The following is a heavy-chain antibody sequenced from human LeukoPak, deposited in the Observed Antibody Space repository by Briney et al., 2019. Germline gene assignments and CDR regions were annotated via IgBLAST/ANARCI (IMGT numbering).Heavy chain of an antibody. V-gene: IGHV4-38-2*02. Sequence: PSETLSLTCTVSGYSISSGYYWGWIRQPPGKGLEWIGSIYHSGSTYYTPSLKSRVTISVETSKNQFSLKLSSVTAADTAVYYCARGGWTILYWFDPWGQGTLVTVSS. CDR1: GYSISSGYY. CDR3: ARGGWTILYWFDP. J-gene: IGHJ5*02. D-gene: IGHD5-24*01. CDR2: IYHSGST.